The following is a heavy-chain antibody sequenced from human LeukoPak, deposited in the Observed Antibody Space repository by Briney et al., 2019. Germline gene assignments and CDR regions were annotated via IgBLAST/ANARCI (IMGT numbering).Heavy chain of an antibody. J-gene: IGHJ4*02. D-gene: IGHD6-6*01. V-gene: IGHV1-69*06. CDR1: GATFTSYA. CDR2: IIPIFGQA. Sequence: ASGKVSCKASGATFTSYAISWVRQAPGQGLEWMGWIIPIFGQANYAQKFQGRVTITADTSTRTAYMELSTLRSQDTAVYYCARDELFHWTGVIDYWGQGTLVTVSS. CDR3: ARDELFHWTGVIDY.